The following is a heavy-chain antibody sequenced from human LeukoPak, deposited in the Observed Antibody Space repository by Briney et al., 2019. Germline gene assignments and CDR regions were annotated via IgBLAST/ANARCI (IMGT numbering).Heavy chain of an antibody. J-gene: IGHJ5*02. V-gene: IGHV1-46*01. Sequence: GASVKVSCKASGYTFTSYFMHWVRQAPGQGLEWMGIINPSGGNTNYAQKFQGRVTITRDTSISTAYMELSRLRSDDTAVYYCARDSDIVVVVAATTEWFDPWGQGTLVTVSS. CDR3: ARDSDIVVVVAATTEWFDP. D-gene: IGHD2-15*01. CDR2: INPSGGNT. CDR1: GYTFTSYF.